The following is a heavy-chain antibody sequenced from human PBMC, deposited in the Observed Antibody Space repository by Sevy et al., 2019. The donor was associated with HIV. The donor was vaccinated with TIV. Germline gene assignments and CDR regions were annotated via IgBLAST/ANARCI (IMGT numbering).Heavy chain of an antibody. D-gene: IGHD3-16*01. CDR2: IISIFGTT. CDR3: AKTGRVGLGNRLDP. J-gene: IGHJ5*02. Sequence: ASVKVSCKASGGTFNKYAISWVRQAPGQGLEWMGGIISIFGTTNYAQKFQGRVTITADESTKTAYMELSSLRSEDTAMYYCAKTGRVGLGNRLDPWGQGTLVTVSS. V-gene: IGHV1-69*13. CDR1: GGTFNKYA.